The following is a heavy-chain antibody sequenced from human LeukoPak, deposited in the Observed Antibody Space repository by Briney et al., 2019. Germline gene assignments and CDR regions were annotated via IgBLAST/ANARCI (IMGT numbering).Heavy chain of an antibody. Sequence: SETLSLTCTVSGGSISRGSDYWGWGRQPAGRGGEWVGRIYTSGRTNYTPSLKSRVTISVDTSKNQFSLKLSSVTAADTAVYYCARAPLAGINCSGGSCYLSPFDYWGQGTLVTVSS. D-gene: IGHD2-15*01. CDR1: GGSISRGSDY. V-gene: IGHV4-61*02. CDR3: ARAPLAGINCSGGSCYLSPFDY. J-gene: IGHJ4*02. CDR2: IYTSGRT.